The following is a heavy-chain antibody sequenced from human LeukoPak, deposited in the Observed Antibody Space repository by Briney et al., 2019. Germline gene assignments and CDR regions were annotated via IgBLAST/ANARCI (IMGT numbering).Heavy chain of an antibody. D-gene: IGHD5-12*01. CDR2: ISSSGSYI. CDR3: ARDLRGYSGYDYPGYYFDY. J-gene: IGHJ4*02. CDR1: GFTFSSYS. V-gene: IGHV3-21*01. Sequence: GGSLRLSCAASGFTFSSYSMNWVRQAPGKGLEWVSSISSSGSYIYYADSVKGRFTISRDNAKNSLYLQMNSLRAEDTAVYYCARDLRGYSGYDYPGYYFDYWGQGTLVTVSS.